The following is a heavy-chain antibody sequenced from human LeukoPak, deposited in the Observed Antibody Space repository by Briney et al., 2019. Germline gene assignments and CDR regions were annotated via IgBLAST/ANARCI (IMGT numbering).Heavy chain of an antibody. CDR2: ISGSGGST. CDR3: AKDGEV. D-gene: IGHD3-10*01. Sequence: GGSLRLSCAASGFTFRTYGMSWVRQAPGKGLEWVSGISGSGGSTYYADHVKGRFTISRDNSNNTLYLQMNSLRGDDTALYYCAKDGEVWGQGTLVTVSS. V-gene: IGHV3-23*01. J-gene: IGHJ4*02. CDR1: GFTFRTYG.